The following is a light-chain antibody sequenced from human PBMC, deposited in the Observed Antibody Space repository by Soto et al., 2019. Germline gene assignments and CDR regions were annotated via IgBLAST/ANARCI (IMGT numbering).Light chain of an antibody. V-gene: IGKV1-33*01. CDR3: QQYGDLPVT. CDR2: DAS. Sequence: DIQMTQSPSSLSASVGDRVTITCQANEDIRNSLHRYQQKPGKAPNLLIYDASNVETGVPSRFSGSGFGTDFTFTISSLQPEDVATYCCQQYGDLPVTFGPGTKVDIK. CDR1: EDIRNS. J-gene: IGKJ3*01.